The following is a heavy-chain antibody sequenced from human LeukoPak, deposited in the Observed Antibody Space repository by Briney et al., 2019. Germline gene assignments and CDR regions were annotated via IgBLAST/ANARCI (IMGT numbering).Heavy chain of an antibody. CDR3: ARSHSGSLRAPFDQ. V-gene: IGHV1-18*01. CDR2: ISPHNSNT. CDR1: GYIFTNFG. Sequence: ASVKVSCKASGYIFTNFGIIWVRQAPGQGLEWMGWISPHNSNTKYAQKSQGRVTMTTDTSTSTAYMDLRSLRYDDTAVYYCARSHSGSLRAPFDQWGQGTLVTVSS. J-gene: IGHJ4*02. D-gene: IGHD3-22*01.